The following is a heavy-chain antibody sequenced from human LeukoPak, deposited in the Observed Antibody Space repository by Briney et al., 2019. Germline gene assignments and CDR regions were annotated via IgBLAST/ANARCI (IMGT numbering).Heavy chain of an antibody. CDR2: ISESGGSK. V-gene: IGHV3-23*01. Sequence: GGSLRLSCAASGFTFSTYDMSWVRQAPGKGLEWVSGISESGGSKYYADSVKRRFTISRDNAKNTLYLQMNTLRAEDTAVYYCAKGLSGSYYVHWFDPCGQGTLVTVSS. J-gene: IGHJ5*02. CDR1: GFTFSTYD. D-gene: IGHD1-26*01. CDR3: AKGLSGSYYVHWFDP.